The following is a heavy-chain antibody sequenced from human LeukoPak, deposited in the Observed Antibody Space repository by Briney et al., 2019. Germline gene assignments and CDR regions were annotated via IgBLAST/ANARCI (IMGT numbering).Heavy chain of an antibody. CDR3: AAAHTLFWFDP. V-gene: IGHV3-33*01. Sequence: GGSLRLSCAASGFTFSSYGMHWVRQAPGKGLEWVAVIWYDGSNKYYADSVKSRFTISRDNSKNTLYLQMNSLRAEDTAVYYCAAAHTLFWFDPWGQGTLVTVSS. CDR2: IWYDGSNK. D-gene: IGHD6-6*01. J-gene: IGHJ5*02. CDR1: GFTFSSYG.